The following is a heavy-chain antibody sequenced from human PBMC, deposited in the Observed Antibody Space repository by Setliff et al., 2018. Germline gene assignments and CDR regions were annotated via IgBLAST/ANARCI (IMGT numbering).Heavy chain of an antibody. CDR1: GGTFSDYY. J-gene: IGHJ4*02. D-gene: IGHD2-2*01. Sequence: SETLSLTCAAYGGTFSDYYWTWIRQTPGKGLEWVGEINHRGSTNYNPSLKSRVTISVDTSRDQFSLNLNSVTAADTGVYYCASCRYQVPYDYWGQGILVTVSS. CDR3: ASCRYQVPYDY. CDR2: INHRGST. V-gene: IGHV4-34*01.